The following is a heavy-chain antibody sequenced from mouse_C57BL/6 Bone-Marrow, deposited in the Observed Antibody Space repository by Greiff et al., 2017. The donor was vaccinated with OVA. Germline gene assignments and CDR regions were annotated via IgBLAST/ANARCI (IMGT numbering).Heavy chain of an antibody. Sequence: VQLQQPGAELVKPGASVKLSCKASGYTFTSYWMQWVKQRPGQGLEWIGEIDPSDSYTNYNQQFKGKATLTVDTSSSTAYMQLSSQTSEDSAVYCCARHYGSRHFDVWGTGTTVTVSS. CDR2: IDPSDSYT. V-gene: IGHV1-50*01. J-gene: IGHJ1*03. CDR3: ARHYGSRHFDV. CDR1: GYTFTSYW. D-gene: IGHD1-1*01.